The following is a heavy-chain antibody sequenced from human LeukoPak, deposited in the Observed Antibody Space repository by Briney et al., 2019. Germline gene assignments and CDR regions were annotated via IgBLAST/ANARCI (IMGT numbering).Heavy chain of an antibody. CDR2: INPSGGST. CDR1: GYTFTSYY. CDR3: ARSSGGIAAAGSRDNWFDP. V-gene: IGHV1-46*01. Sequence: ASVKVSCKASGYTFTSYYMHWVRQAPGQGLEWMGIINPSGGSTSYAQKFQGRVTMTRDTSTSTVYMELSSLRSEDTAVYYCARSSGGIAAAGSRDNWFDPWGQGTLVTVSS. J-gene: IGHJ5*02. D-gene: IGHD6-13*01.